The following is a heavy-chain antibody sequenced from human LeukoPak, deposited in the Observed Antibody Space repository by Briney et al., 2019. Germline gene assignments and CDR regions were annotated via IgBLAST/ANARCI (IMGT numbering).Heavy chain of an antibody. V-gene: IGHV4-59*01. CDR1: GGSISSYY. CDR2: IYYSGST. D-gene: IGHD4-17*01. Sequence: SETLSLTCTVSGGSISSYYWSWIRQPPGKGLEWIGYIYYSGSTNYNPSLKSRVTISVDTSKNQFSLKLSSVTAADTAVYYCARVRAVTTGAFDIWGPGTMVPVSS. J-gene: IGHJ3*02. CDR3: ARVRAVTTGAFDI.